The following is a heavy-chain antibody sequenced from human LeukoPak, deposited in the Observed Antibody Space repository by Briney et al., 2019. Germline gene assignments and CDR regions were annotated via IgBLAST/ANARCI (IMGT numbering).Heavy chain of an antibody. CDR1: GFTFSSYA. J-gene: IGHJ4*02. D-gene: IGHD6-13*01. Sequence: GGSLRLSCAASGFTFSSYAMSWVRQAPGKGLEWVSAISGSGGSTYYADSVKGRFTISRDNSKNTVYLHMNSLRADDTALYYCAREGGRAAAGRFDYWGQGTLVTVSS. CDR2: ISGSGGST. V-gene: IGHV3-23*01. CDR3: AREGGRAAAGRFDY.